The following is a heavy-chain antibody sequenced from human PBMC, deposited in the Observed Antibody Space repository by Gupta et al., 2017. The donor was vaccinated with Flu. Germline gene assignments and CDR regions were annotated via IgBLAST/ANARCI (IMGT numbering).Heavy chain of an antibody. D-gene: IGHD3-10*01. CDR3: ARVLWFGGIDS. Sequence: EVQLVESGGGLVQPGGSLRLSCAASGFTFSLYDMHWVRQAPGKGLEWVSAIDTANDTNYPSSVKGRFTISRENAKNSLYLQMHSLRAGDTAVYYCARVLWFGGIDSWGQGTLVTVSS. CDR2: IDTANDT. V-gene: IGHV3-13*01. CDR1: GFTFSLYD. J-gene: IGHJ4*02.